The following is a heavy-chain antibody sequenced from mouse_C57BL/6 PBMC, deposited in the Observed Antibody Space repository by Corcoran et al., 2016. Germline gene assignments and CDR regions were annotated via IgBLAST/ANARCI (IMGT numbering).Heavy chain of an antibody. V-gene: IGHV1-26*01. CDR1: GYTFTDYY. J-gene: IGHJ1*03. CDR2: INPNNGGT. CDR3: ARSLNYYGSSHWYFDV. D-gene: IGHD1-1*01. Sequence: EVQLQQSGPELVKPGASVKISCKASGYTFTDYYMNWVKQSHGKSLEWIGDINPNNGGTSYNQKFKGKATLTVDKSSSTAYMELRSLTSEDSAVYYCARSLNYYGSSHWYFDVWGTGTTVTVSS.